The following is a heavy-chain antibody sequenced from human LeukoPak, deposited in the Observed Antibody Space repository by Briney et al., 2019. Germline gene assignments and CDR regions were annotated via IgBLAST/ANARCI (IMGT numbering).Heavy chain of an antibody. V-gene: IGHV3-23*01. J-gene: IGHJ4*02. CDR2: IYGGGDAT. Sequence: PGGSLRLSRAASGFTFSSHAMTWFRQAPEKGLEWVASIYGGGDATFYADSVRGRFTISRDNSKNTLYLQMNSLTSEDTAVYYCAKEGTASKPSDLDHWGQGILVTVSS. CDR3: AKEGTASKPSDLDH. D-gene: IGHD1/OR15-1a*01. CDR1: GFTFSSHA.